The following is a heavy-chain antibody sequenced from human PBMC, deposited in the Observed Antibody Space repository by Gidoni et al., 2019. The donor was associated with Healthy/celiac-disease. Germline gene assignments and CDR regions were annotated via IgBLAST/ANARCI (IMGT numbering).Heavy chain of an antibody. Sequence: QVQLVQFGAEVTKPGASVKVSCKASGYTFPSYYMPWVRKAPGQGLEWMGRINPSGGSTSYAKKFQGRVTMTRDTSTSTVYMELSSLRSEDTAVYYCARETTVVTGDAFDIWGQGTMVTVSS. CDR3: ARETTVVTGDAFDI. V-gene: IGHV1-46*01. D-gene: IGHD4-17*01. J-gene: IGHJ3*02. CDR1: GYTFPSYY. CDR2: INPSGGST.